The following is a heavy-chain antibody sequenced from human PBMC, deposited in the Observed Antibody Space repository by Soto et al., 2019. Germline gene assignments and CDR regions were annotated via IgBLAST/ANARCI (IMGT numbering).Heavy chain of an antibody. CDR3: ARPRFRGMDV. J-gene: IGHJ6*02. Sequence: WGSLRLSCAASGFTFSSYWMSWVRQAPGKGLEWVANIKQDGSEKYYVESVKGRFTISRDNAKNSLYLQVNSLRDEDTAVYYCARPRFRGMDVWGQGTTVTVSS. CDR1: GFTFSSYW. D-gene: IGHD3-10*01. V-gene: IGHV3-7*03. CDR2: IKQDGSEK.